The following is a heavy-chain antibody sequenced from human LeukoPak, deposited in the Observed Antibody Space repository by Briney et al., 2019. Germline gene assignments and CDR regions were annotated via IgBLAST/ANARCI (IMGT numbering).Heavy chain of an antibody. V-gene: IGHV4-4*07. D-gene: IGHD2-2*01. CDR2: IYTSGST. CDR1: GGSISSYY. J-gene: IGHJ3*02. Sequence: PSETLSLTCTVSGGSISSYYWSWIRQPAGKGLEWIGRIYTSGSTNYNPSLKSRVTMSVDTSKNQFSLKLSSATAADTAVYYCAFSTRPQTDAFDIWGQGTMVTVSS. CDR3: AFSTRPQTDAFDI.